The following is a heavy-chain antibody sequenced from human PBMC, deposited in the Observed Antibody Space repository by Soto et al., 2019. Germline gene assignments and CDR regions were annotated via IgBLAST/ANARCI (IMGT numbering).Heavy chain of an antibody. CDR1: WYTLSRYG. Sequence: APVKVSCKASWYTLSRYGISWGRQAPGPGLEWMGWISAYNGNTNYAQKLQGRVTMTTDTSTSTAYMELRSLRSDDTAVYYCARDPPYSSGWYAGFDPWGQGTLVTVSS. CDR2: ISAYNGNT. CDR3: ARDPPYSSGWYAGFDP. J-gene: IGHJ5*02. D-gene: IGHD6-19*01. V-gene: IGHV1-18*01.